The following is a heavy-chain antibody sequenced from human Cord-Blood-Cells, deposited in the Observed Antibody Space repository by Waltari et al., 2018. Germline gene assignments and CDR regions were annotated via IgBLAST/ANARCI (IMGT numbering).Heavy chain of an antibody. J-gene: IGHJ5*02. CDR2: INPNSGGT. CDR3: ARDMWSQPLGPPNWFDP. CDR1: GYTFTGYY. Sequence: QVQLVQSGAEVKKPGASVKVSCKASGYTFTGYYMHWVRQAPGQGLEWMGWINPNSGGTNYAQKFQGRVTMTRDTSISTAYMELSRLRSDDTAVYYCARDMWSQPLGPPNWFDPWGQGTLVTVSS. D-gene: IGHD2-2*01. V-gene: IGHV1-2*02.